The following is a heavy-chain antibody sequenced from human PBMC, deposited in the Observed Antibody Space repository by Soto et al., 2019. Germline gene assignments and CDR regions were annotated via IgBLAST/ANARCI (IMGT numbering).Heavy chain of an antibody. Sequence: PGGSLRLSCAASGFTFSSYEMNWVRQAPGKGLEWVSYISSSGSTIYYADSVKGRFTISRDNAKNSLYLQMNSLRAEDTAVYYCASQRWLQLYWGQGTLVTVSS. CDR2: ISSSGSTI. D-gene: IGHD5-12*01. J-gene: IGHJ4*02. V-gene: IGHV3-48*03. CDR1: GFTFSSYE. CDR3: ASQRWLQLY.